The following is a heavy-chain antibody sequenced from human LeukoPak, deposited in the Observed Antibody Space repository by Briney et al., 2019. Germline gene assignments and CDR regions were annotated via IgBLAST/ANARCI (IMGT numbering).Heavy chain of an antibody. CDR1: GGTFSSYA. Sequence: ASVKVSCKASGGTFSSYAISWVRQAPGQGLEWMGRIIPIFGTANYAQKFQGRVTITADESTSTAYMELSSLRSEDTAVYYCARDRGGAGKYYMDVWGKGTTVTISS. J-gene: IGHJ6*03. CDR3: ARDRGGAGKYYMDV. V-gene: IGHV1-69*13. CDR2: IIPIFGTA. D-gene: IGHD6-19*01.